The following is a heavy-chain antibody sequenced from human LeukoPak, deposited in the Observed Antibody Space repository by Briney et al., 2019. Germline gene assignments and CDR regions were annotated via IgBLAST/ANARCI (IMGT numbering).Heavy chain of an antibody. V-gene: IGHV4-61*01. CDR2: IYYSGST. CDR3: ARVGSITGTTHFDY. CDR1: GGSVSSGSYY. Sequence: SETLSLTCTVSGGSVSSGSYYWSWIRQPPGKGLEWIGYIYYSGSTNYNPSLKSRVTISVDTSKNQFSLKLSSVTAADTAVYYCARVGSITGTTHFDYWGQGTLVTVSS. J-gene: IGHJ4*02. D-gene: IGHD1-7*01.